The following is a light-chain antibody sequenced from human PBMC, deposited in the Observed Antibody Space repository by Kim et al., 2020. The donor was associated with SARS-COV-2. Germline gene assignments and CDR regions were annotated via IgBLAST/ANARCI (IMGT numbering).Light chain of an antibody. V-gene: IGLV2-8*01. CDR2: EVT. CDR1: SSDVGGYNF. Sequence: QSALTQPPSASGSPGQSVTISCTGTSSDVGGYNFVYWYQQHPGKAPKLVIYEVTKRPSGVPDRFSGSKSGNTASLTVSGLQSEDEAYYYCNSYAGNNHWVFGGGTQLTVL. J-gene: IGLJ3*02. CDR3: NSYAGNNHWV.